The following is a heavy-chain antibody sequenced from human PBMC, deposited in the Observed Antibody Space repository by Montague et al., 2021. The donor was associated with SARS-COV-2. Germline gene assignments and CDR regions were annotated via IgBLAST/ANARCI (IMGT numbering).Heavy chain of an antibody. CDR2: ISNSGDTK. CDR3: ARAGEDYYYDSSGFLY. CDR1: GFIFSSYE. V-gene: IGHV3-48*03. Sequence: SRSLSLSASGFIFSSYEMNWVRQAPGKGLEWVSYISNSGDTKYYADSVKGRFTISRDNAKNSLYLQMSSLRAEDTAVYYCARAGEDYYYDSSGFLYWGQGILVTVSP. D-gene: IGHD3-22*01. J-gene: IGHJ4*02.